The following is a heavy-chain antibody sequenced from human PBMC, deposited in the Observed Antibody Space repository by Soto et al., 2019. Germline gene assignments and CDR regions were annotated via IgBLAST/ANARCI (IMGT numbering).Heavy chain of an antibody. V-gene: IGHV3-11*01. D-gene: IGHD6-19*01. CDR3: ARDHQLSGVAGVDY. CDR1: GFTFSDYY. J-gene: IGHJ4*02. CDR2: ITSSGSTI. Sequence: GGSLRLSCAASGFTFSDYYMSWIRQAPGKGLEWVSYITSSGSTIYYADSVKGRFTISRDNARNSLYLQMNSLRAEDTAVYYCARDHQLSGVAGVDYWGQGTLVTVSS.